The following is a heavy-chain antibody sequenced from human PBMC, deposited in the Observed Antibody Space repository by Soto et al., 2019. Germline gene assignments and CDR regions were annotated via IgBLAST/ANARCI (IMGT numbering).Heavy chain of an antibody. CDR3: ARDLTPNRSSTSCYGPVTPDYYYYGMDV. J-gene: IGHJ6*02. D-gene: IGHD2-2*01. Sequence: GGSLRLSCAASGFTFSSYAMHWVRQAPGKGLEWVAVISYDGSNKYYADSVKGRFTISRDNSKNTLYLQMNSLRAEDTAVYYCARDLTPNRSSTSCYGPVTPDYYYYGMDVWGQGTTVTVSS. CDR1: GFTFSSYA. V-gene: IGHV3-30-3*01. CDR2: ISYDGSNK.